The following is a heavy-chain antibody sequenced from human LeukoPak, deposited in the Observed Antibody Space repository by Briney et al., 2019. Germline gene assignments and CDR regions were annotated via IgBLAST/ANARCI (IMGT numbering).Heavy chain of an antibody. Sequence: SETLSLTCTVSGGSISSYYWSWIRQPPGKGLEWIGYIYYSGSTNYNPSLKSRVTISVDTSKNQFSLKLSSVTAADTAVYYCARDRPPYDYWGQGTLVTVSS. CDR3: ARDRPPYDY. CDR1: GGSISSYY. CDR2: IYYSGST. V-gene: IGHV4-59*01. J-gene: IGHJ4*02.